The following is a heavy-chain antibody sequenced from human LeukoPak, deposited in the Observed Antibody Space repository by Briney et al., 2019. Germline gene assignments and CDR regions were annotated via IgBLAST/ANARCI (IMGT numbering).Heavy chain of an antibody. CDR3: ARYSSSWYYFDY. V-gene: IGHV4-31*03. CDR1: GGSISSGGYY. CDR2: IYYSGST. Sequence: PSGTLSLTCTVSGGSISSGGYYWSWIRQHPGKGLEWIGYIYYSGSTYYNPSLKSRVTISVDTSKNQFSLKLSSVTAADTAVYYCARYSSSWYYFDYWGQGTLVTVSS. J-gene: IGHJ4*02. D-gene: IGHD6-13*01.